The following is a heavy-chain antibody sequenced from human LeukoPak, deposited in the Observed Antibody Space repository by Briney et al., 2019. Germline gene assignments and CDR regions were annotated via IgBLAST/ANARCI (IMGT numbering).Heavy chain of an antibody. CDR1: GYTFTDDY. Sequence: ASVKVSCKASGYTFTDDYVHWARQAPGQGLEWMGWINPNSGGTNYAQKFQGRVTMTRDTSISTAYMELSRLRSDDTAVYYCARSPDGDYVDYWGQGTLVTVSS. V-gene: IGHV1-2*02. D-gene: IGHD4-17*01. J-gene: IGHJ4*02. CDR2: INPNSGGT. CDR3: ARSPDGDYVDY.